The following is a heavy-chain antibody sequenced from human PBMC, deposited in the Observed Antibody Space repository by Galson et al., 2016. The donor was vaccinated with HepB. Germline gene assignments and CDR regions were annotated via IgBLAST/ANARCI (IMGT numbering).Heavy chain of an antibody. D-gene: IGHD2-8*01. CDR1: GLSLSTNGVG. J-gene: IGHJ4*02. Sequence: PALVKPTQTLTLTCTFSGLSLSTNGVGVGWIRQPPGKALEWLAVIYWDNDKRYNPSLQSRLTITKDTSRKEVVLTMTNMDPVDTATYFCAHPNVCCNNAGCLKKWTFDKWGPGTLVTVSS. CDR3: AHPNVCCNNAGCLKKWTFDK. CDR2: IYWDNDK. V-gene: IGHV2-5*02.